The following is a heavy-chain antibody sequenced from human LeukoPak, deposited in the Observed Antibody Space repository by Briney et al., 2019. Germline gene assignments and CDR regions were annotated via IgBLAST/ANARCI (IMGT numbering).Heavy chain of an antibody. D-gene: IGHD1-1*01. CDR2: FDPEDGET. Sequence: GASVKVSCKVSGYTLTELSMHWVRQAPGKGREWMGGFDPEDGETIYAQKFQGRVTMTEDTSTDTAYMELSSLRSEDTAVYYCAADSRQLQPHDAFDIWGQGTMVTVSS. V-gene: IGHV1-24*01. CDR3: AADSRQLQPHDAFDI. CDR1: GYTLTELS. J-gene: IGHJ3*02.